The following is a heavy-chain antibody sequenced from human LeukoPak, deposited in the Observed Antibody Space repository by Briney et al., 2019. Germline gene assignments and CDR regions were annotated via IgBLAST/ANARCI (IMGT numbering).Heavy chain of an antibody. Sequence: GASVKVSCKASGYTFTGYYMHWVRQAPGQGLDWMGWINPNSGGTNYAQKFQGRVTMTRDTSISTAYMELSRLRSDDTAVYYCARDLFGMVRGVTYDYWGQGTLVTVSS. D-gene: IGHD3-10*01. CDR2: INPNSGGT. J-gene: IGHJ4*02. CDR1: GYTFTGYY. CDR3: ARDLFGMVRGVTYDY. V-gene: IGHV1-2*02.